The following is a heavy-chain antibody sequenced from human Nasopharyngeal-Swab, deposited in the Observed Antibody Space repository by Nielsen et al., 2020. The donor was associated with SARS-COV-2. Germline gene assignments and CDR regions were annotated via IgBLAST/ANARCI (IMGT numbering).Heavy chain of an antibody. D-gene: IGHD3-10*01. V-gene: IGHV3-30*18. Sequence: GESLKISCAASGFTFSSYAMHWVRQAPGKGLEWVAVISYDGSNKYYADSVKGRFTISRDNSKNTLYLQMNSLRAEDTAVYYCAKEDALWIGGAFDIWGQGTMVTVSS. J-gene: IGHJ3*02. CDR3: AKEDALWIGGAFDI. CDR2: ISYDGSNK. CDR1: GFTFSSYA.